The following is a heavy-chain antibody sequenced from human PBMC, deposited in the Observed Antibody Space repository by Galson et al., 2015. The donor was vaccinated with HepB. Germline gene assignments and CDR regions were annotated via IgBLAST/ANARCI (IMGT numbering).Heavy chain of an antibody. J-gene: IGHJ6*02. V-gene: IGHV3-7*05. Sequence: SLRLSCAASGFTFSNYWMTWVRQAPGKGLEWVANIKEDGGEKYYVDSVKGRFTISRDNAKNSLYLQMNSLRAEDAAVYYCARGDIELRPANMVSYYYGLDVWGQGTTVTVSS. CDR1: GFTFSNYW. D-gene: IGHD2-2*01. CDR2: IKEDGGEK. CDR3: ARGDIELRPANMVSYYYGLDV.